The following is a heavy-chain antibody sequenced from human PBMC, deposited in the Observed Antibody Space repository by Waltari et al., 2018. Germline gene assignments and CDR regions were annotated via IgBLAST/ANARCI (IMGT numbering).Heavy chain of an antibody. D-gene: IGHD6-19*01. CDR1: GFTFSSYA. J-gene: IGHJ4*02. CDR3: AKGLNPGYSSGWYYFDY. Sequence: EVQLLESGGGLVQPGGSLRLSCAASGFTFSSYAMSWVRPAPGKGLEWVSAISGSGGSTYYADSVKGRYTISRDNSKNTLYLQMNSRRAEDTAVYYCAKGLNPGYSSGWYYFDYWGQGTLVTVSS. V-gene: IGHV3-23*01. CDR2: ISGSGGST.